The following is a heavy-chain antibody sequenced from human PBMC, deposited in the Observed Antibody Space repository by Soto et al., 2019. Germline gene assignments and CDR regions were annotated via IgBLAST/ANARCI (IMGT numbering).Heavy chain of an antibody. D-gene: IGHD3-3*01. CDR3: ARWYYDFWSGYPIFDY. J-gene: IGHJ4*02. CDR2: INHSGST. V-gene: IGHV4-34*01. CDR1: GGSFSGYY. Sequence: PSETLSLTCAVYGGSFSGYYWSWIRQPPGKGLEWIGEINHSGSTNYNPSLKSRVTISVDTSKNQFSLKLSSVTAADAAVYYCARWYYDFWSGYPIFDYWGQGTLVTVSS.